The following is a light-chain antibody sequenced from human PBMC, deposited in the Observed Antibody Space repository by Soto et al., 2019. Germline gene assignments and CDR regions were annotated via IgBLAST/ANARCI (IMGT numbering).Light chain of an antibody. CDR3: HQRQSWPRT. J-gene: IGKJ1*01. Sequence: EIVFTQSPATLPLSPGERATLSCRASQSVSSCLAWYQQKPGQAPRLLIYDASNRATGIPARFSGSGSGTDYTLTISSLEPEDSAVYYCHQRQSWPRTFGQGTKVDIK. CDR1: QSVSSC. V-gene: IGKV3-11*01. CDR2: DAS.